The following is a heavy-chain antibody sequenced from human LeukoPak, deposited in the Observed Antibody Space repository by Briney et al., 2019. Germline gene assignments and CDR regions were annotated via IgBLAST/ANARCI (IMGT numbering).Heavy chain of an antibody. D-gene: IGHD3-10*01. J-gene: IGHJ3*02. CDR3: ARDRRESALWFGESAADAFDI. CDR1: GGTFSSYA. V-gene: IGHV1-69*05. CDR2: IIPIFGTA. Sequence: SVKVSCKXSGGTFSSYAISWVRQAPGQGLEWMGRIIPIFGTANYSQKFQGRVTITTDESTSTAYMELSSLRSEDTAVYYCARDRRESALWFGESAADAFDIWGQGTMVTVSS.